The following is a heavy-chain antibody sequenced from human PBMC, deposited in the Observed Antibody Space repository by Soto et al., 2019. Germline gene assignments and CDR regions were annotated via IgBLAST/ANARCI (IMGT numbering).Heavy chain of an antibody. CDR2: IDHSGST. CDR1: GGSFSGYY. CDR3: ARVKVRSRVQADIHRYYYGLDV. V-gene: IGHV4-34*01. Sequence: PSETLSLTCDVNGGSFSGYYWTWIRQPPGKGLEWIGEIDHSGSTNYNPSLKRRVTISVDTSKNQFSLNLRSVTAADTAVYYCARVKVRSRVQADIHRYYYGLDVWGQGTTVTVSS. J-gene: IGHJ6*02. D-gene: IGHD2-2*02.